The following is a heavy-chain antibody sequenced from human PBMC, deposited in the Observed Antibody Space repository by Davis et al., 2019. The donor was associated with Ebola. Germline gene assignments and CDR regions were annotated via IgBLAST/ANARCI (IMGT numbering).Heavy chain of an antibody. CDR1: GGSISSGSYY. Sequence: PSETLSLTCTVSGGSISSGSYYWSWIRQPAGKGLEWIGHIYTSGSTNYNPSLKSRVTISVDTSKNQFSLKLSSVTAADTAVYYCARLYYDFWSGYLVDGNWFDPWGQGTLVTVSS. CDR2: IYTSGST. J-gene: IGHJ5*02. V-gene: IGHV4-61*09. CDR3: ARLYYDFWSGYLVDGNWFDP. D-gene: IGHD3-3*01.